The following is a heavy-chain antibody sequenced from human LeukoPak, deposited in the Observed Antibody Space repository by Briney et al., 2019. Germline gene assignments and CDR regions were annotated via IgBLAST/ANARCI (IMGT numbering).Heavy chain of an antibody. Sequence: PRGSLRLSCAASGFTFTDYSMTWVRQAPGKGLEWVSSISTVSTYTFYSDSVKGRFTISRDNRKNTLYLQMSSLSAEDTAVYYCARDGSGFYYYYYMDVWGRGTAVTVSS. J-gene: IGHJ6*03. CDR2: ISTVSTYT. V-gene: IGHV3-21*01. CDR1: GFTFTDYS. CDR3: ARDGSGFYYYYYMDV. D-gene: IGHD6-25*01.